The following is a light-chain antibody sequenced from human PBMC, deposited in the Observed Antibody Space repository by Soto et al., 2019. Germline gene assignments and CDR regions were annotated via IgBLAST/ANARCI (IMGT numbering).Light chain of an antibody. Sequence: DIQMTQSPPTLSASVGDRVTISCRASQSITGWLAWFQQKPGKAPKLLIYSASDLESGVPSRFSGSGFGTEFTLTITSLQPDDFATYYCQQYNSYSTFGPATFGQGTKVDIK. V-gene: IGKV1-5*03. J-gene: IGKJ1*01. CDR2: SAS. CDR3: QQYNSYSTFGPAT. CDR1: QSITGW.